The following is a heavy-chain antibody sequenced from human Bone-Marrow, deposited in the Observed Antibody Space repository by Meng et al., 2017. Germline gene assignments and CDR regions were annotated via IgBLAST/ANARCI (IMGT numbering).Heavy chain of an antibody. D-gene: IGHD4-11*01. Sequence: QVPLHQWGVGLLKPSEPLSLTCVVSGGSFSDYYWSWIRQPPGKGLEWIGEINHSGSTNYNPSLESRATISVDTSQNNLSLKLSSVTAADSAVYYCARGPTTMAHDFDYWGQGTLVTVSS. CDR3: ARGPTTMAHDFDY. J-gene: IGHJ4*02. V-gene: IGHV4-34*01. CDR1: GGSFSDYY. CDR2: INHSGST.